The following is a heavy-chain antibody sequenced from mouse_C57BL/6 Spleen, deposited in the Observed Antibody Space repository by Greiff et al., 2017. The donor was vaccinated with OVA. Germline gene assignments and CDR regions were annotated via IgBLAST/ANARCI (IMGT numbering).Heavy chain of an antibody. V-gene: IGHV8-8*01. D-gene: IGHD2-4*01. CDR2: IWWDDDK. Sequence: LKESGPGILQPSQTLSLTCSFSGFSLSTFGMGVGWIRQPSGKGLEWLAHIWWDDDKYYNPALKSRLTISKDTSKNQVFLKIANVDTADTATYYWARIAREDYDVEYYFDYWGQGTTLTVSS. CDR1: GFSLSTFGMG. J-gene: IGHJ2*01. CDR3: ARIAREDYDVEYYFDY.